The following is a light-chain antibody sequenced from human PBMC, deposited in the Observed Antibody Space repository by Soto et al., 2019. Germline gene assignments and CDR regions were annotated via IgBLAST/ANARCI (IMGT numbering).Light chain of an antibody. CDR1: QSISGE. CDR2: GVS. V-gene: IGKV3-15*01. CDR3: QQGHDWPLT. Sequence: EIVMTQSPATLSVSPGERATLSCRASQSISGELAWYQQRPGQPPMLLIYGVSTRATGVPDRFSGSGSGSDFTLTISVLQSEDFAVYYCQQGHDWPLTFGQGTRLDI. J-gene: IGKJ2*01.